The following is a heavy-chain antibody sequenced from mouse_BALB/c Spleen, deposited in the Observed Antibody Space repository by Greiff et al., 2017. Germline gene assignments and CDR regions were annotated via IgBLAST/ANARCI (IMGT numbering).Heavy chain of an antibody. J-gene: IGHJ4*01. CDR1: GFSLTSYG. CDR2: IWAGGST. Sequence: VKLQESGPGLVAPSQSLSITCTVSGFSLTSYGVHWVRQPPGKGLEWLGVIWAGGSTNYNSALMSRLSISKDNSKSQVFLKMNSLQTDDTAMYYCASLYGNYAMDYWGQGTSVTVSS. CDR3: ASLYGNYAMDY. V-gene: IGHV2-9*02. D-gene: IGHD2-1*01.